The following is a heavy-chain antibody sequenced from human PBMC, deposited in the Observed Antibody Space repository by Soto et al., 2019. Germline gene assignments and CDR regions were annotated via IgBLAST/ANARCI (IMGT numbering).Heavy chain of an antibody. Sequence: GGSLRLSCAASGFTFSTYNMNWVRQAPGKGLEWVSSISSTITYIYYADSVKGRFTVSRDNAKNSLYLQMNSLRAGDTAVYYCARESSSGWYFDYWGQGTLVTVSS. CDR1: GFTFSTYN. CDR3: ARESSSGWYFDY. J-gene: IGHJ4*02. V-gene: IGHV3-21*01. D-gene: IGHD6-19*01. CDR2: ISSTITYI.